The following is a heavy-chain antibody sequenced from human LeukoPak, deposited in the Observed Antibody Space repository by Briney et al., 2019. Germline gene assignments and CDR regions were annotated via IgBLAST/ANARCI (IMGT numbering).Heavy chain of an antibody. CDR2: ISWNSGSI. CDR3: AKDMNPPYYGMDV. D-gene: IGHD1-14*01. CDR1: GFTFDDYA. J-gene: IGHJ6*02. Sequence: PGGSLRLSCAASGFTFDDYAMHWVRQAPGKGLEWVSGISWNSGSIGYADSVKGRFTISRDNAKNSLYLQMNSLRAEDTALYYCAKDMNPPYYGMDVWGQGTTVTVSS. V-gene: IGHV3-9*01.